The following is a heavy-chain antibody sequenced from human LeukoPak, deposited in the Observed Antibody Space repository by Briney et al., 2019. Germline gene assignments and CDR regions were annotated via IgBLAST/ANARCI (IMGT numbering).Heavy chain of an antibody. CDR2: IYPGNSDT. J-gene: IGHJ5*02. D-gene: IGHD3-16*01. Sequence: GESLKISCKISGYILTNNWIGWVRQVPGKGLEWMGLIYPGNSDTKYSPSFQGQVTISADKSISTAYLQWSRLKASDTAMYYCAIFDFLFGEIDNWFDPWGQGTLVTVSS. V-gene: IGHV5-51*01. CDR3: AIFDFLFGEIDNWFDP. CDR1: GYILTNNW.